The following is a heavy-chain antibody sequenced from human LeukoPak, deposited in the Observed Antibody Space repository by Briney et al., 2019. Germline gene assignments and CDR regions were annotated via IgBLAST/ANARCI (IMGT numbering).Heavy chain of an antibody. V-gene: IGHV3-7*03. CDR1: GFTVSSDY. Sequence: PGGSLRLSCAASGFTVSSDYMSWVRQAPGKGLEWVANIKQDGSEKYYVDSVKGRFTISRDNAKNSLYLQMNSLRAEDTALYYCARDSAAPGTTDYWGQGTLVTVSS. CDR2: IKQDGSEK. CDR3: ARDSAAPGTTDY. D-gene: IGHD1-14*01. J-gene: IGHJ4*02.